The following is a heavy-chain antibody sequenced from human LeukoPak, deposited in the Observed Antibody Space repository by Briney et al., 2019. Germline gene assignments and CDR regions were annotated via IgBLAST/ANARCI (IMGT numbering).Heavy chain of an antibody. V-gene: IGHV3-7*03. CDR2: MSPDENEK. J-gene: IGHJ4*02. CDR3: LGYGNDNP. D-gene: IGHD5-12*01. CDR1: GFTFSSYA. Sequence: GGSLRLSCAASGFTFSSYAMSWVRQAPGKGLEWVANMSPDENEKKYVDSVKGRFTISTDNAKKTLYLQMNSLRVEDTAIYYCLGYGNDNPWGQGALVTVSS.